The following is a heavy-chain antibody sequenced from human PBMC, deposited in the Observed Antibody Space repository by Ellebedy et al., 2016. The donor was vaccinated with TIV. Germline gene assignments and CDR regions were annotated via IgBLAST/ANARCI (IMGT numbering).Heavy chain of an antibody. CDR1: GGTFSSYA. D-gene: IGHD3-10*01. CDR2: IIPILGIA. CDR3: ARDGSGCGLTHGDLYYFDY. J-gene: IGHJ4*02. V-gene: IGHV1-69*04. Sequence: SVKVSCKASGGTFSSYAISWVRQAPGQGLEWMGRIIPILGIANYAQKFQGRVTNTADKSTSTASMELSSLRSEDTAVYYCARDGSGCGLTHGDLYYFDYWGQGTLVTVSS.